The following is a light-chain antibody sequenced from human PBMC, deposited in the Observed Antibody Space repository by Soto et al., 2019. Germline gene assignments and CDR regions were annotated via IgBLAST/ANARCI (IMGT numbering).Light chain of an antibody. CDR3: LQDYNYPVT. J-gene: IGKJ1*01. Sequence: IQMTQSPSSLSASVGDIVTITCLASQCIRHGLCRYQQKPGKAPKLLIYAASSLQSGVPSRFSGSGSGTDFTLTISSLQPEDFATYYCLQDYNYPVTFGQRTKVDIK. CDR2: AAS. V-gene: IGKV1-6*01. CDR1: QCIRHG.